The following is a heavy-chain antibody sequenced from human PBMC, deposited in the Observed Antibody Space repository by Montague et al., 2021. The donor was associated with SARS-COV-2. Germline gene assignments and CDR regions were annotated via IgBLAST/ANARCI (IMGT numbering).Heavy chain of an antibody. Sequence: SETLSLTCTVSGGSVGSSHYYWAWIRQPPGKGLEWIGTIYYSGSTYYNPSPRSRVTIDVDASTNLFSLKLHSVTAADTAVYFCARGLYNWNYEHWFDTWGQGTLVTVSS. J-gene: IGHJ5*02. CDR1: GGSVGSSHYY. D-gene: IGHD1-7*01. CDR3: ARGLYNWNYEHWFDT. V-gene: IGHV4-39*01. CDR2: IYYSGST.